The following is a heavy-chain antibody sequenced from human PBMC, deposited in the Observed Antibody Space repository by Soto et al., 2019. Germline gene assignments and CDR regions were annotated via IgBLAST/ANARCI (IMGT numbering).Heavy chain of an antibody. Sequence: GESLKISCKASGYSFTSSWIAWLRQMPGKGLEWVGIIYPGDGETKYNPSFRGHVTISADRSITTTFLQWSSLRASDTAIYYCARHPNSGTYATPLDFWGQGALVTVSS. CDR3: ARHPNSGTYATPLDF. D-gene: IGHD1-26*01. J-gene: IGHJ4*02. V-gene: IGHV5-51*01. CDR1: GYSFTSSW. CDR2: IYPGDGET.